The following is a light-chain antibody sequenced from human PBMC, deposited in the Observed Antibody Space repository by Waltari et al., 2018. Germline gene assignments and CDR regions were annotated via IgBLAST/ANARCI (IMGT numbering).Light chain of an antibody. CDR1: NSDVGGHNY. J-gene: IGLJ2*01. CDR3: SSYTNRDTHVI. Sequence: QSTLTQPASVSGSPGQSITIPCTGTNSDVGGHNYVSWYQQLPGKAPKLMIYDVNKWPSGVSNRFSGSKSGNTASLTISGLQAEDEADYYCSSYTNRDTHVIFGGGTKLTVL. CDR2: DVN. V-gene: IGLV2-14*03.